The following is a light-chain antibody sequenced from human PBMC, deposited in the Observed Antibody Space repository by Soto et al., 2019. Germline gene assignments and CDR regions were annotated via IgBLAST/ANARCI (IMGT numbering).Light chain of an antibody. J-gene: IGLJ1*01. CDR1: SSDVGVYKY. V-gene: IGLV2-11*01. CDR3: CSYAGDYTFV. Sequence: QSALIQPRSVSGSPGQSVTISCTGTSSDVGVYKYVSWYRQHPGKAPKLMIYDVITRPSGVPDRLSGSKSGNTASLTISGLQAEDEADYYSCSYAGDYTFVFGSGTKVTVL. CDR2: DVI.